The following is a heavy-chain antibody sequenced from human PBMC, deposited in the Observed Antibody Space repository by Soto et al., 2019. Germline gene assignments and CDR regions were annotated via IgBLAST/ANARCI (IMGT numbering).Heavy chain of an antibody. V-gene: IGHV1-3*05. Sequence: QVQLVQSGAEEKKPGASVKVSCKASGYTFTSYAMHWVRQAPGQRLEWMVWIKAGNGNTKYSQKFQGRVTVTRDTSASTAYMELSSLRAEDTAVYYCARDPSYYGMDVWGQGTTVTVSS. J-gene: IGHJ6*02. CDR3: ARDPSYYGMDV. CDR2: IKAGNGNT. CDR1: GYTFTSYA.